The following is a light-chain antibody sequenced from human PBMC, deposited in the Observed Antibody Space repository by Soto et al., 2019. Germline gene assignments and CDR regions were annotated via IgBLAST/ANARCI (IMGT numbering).Light chain of an antibody. CDR3: SSYTSSSTWV. Sequence: QSALTQPASVSGSPGQSITFSCTGTSSDVGGYNYVSWYQQHPGKAPKLMIFEVSNRPSGVSNRFSGSKSGKTASLTISGLQAEDEAAYYCSSYTSSSTWVFGGGTKLTVL. V-gene: IGLV2-14*01. CDR2: EVS. J-gene: IGLJ3*02. CDR1: SSDVGGYNY.